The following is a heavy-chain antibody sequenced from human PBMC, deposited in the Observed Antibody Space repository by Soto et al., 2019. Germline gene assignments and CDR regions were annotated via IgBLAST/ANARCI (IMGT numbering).Heavy chain of an antibody. D-gene: IGHD5-18*01. CDR2: ITYDGNTE. Sequence: QAPGEGLEWVAVITYDGNTEYYADSVKGRFTISRENSRNTLYLQMNSLRAEDTAVYYCAKSPGIQLWFFDYWGQGTLVTVSS. CDR3: AKSPGIQLWFFDY. V-gene: IGHV3-30*18. J-gene: IGHJ4*02.